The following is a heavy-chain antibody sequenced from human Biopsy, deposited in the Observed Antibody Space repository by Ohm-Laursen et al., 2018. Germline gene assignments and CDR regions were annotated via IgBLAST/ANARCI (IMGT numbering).Heavy chain of an antibody. J-gene: IGHJ3*02. Sequence: SLRLSCAAPGITFNSDWMSWDRQALGKGLEWVSGLSGSGGSTFYADSVRGRFTISRDNSENTLYLQMNSLKAEDTAVYYCAKGQVVVGAFDIWGQGTVVTVSS. CDR1: GITFNSDW. CDR3: AKGQVVVGAFDI. CDR2: LSGSGGST. D-gene: IGHD2-15*01. V-gene: IGHV3-23*01.